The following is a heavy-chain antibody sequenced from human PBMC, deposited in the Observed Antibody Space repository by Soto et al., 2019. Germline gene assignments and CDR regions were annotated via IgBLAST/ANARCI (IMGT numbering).Heavy chain of an antibody. J-gene: IGHJ4*02. CDR1: EFTFSTYT. CDR3: AKARCITTDCYVPDY. Sequence: EVQLLESGGGLVQPGGSLRLSCVASEFTFSTYTMSWVRQAPGKGLEWVSVISGSGGRPSYADSVQGRFSISRDNPKKTLYLQMNGLRGEDTARYYCAKARCITTDCYVPDYWGQGTLVTVSS. D-gene: IGHD3-10*01. CDR2: ISGSGGRP. V-gene: IGHV3-23*01.